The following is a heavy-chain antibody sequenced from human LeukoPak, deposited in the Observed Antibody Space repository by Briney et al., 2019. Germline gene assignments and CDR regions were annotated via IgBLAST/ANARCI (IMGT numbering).Heavy chain of an antibody. D-gene: IGHD3-3*01. CDR3: TTAPRITISFV. Sequence: GGSLRLSCAASGFTFSNAWMSWVRQAPGKGLECVGRIKSKTDGGTTDYAAPVKGRFTISRDDSKNTLYLQMNSLKTEDTAVYYCTTAPRITISFVWGQGTLVTVSS. CDR2: IKSKTDGGTT. CDR1: GFTFSNAW. V-gene: IGHV3-15*01. J-gene: IGHJ4*02.